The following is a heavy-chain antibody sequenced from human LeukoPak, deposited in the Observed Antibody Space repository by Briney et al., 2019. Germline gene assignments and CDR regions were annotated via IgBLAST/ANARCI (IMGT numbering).Heavy chain of an antibody. J-gene: IGHJ4*02. Sequence: GGSLRLSSAASGFTVSSNYMSWVRQAPGKGLEWVSVIYSGGSAYYADSVKCRFTISRNNSKNTLYLQMNSLRAEDTAVYYCARDVTMVRGVIVYWGQGTLVTVSS. CDR3: ARDVTMVRGVIVY. CDR2: IYSGGSA. V-gene: IGHV3-53*01. D-gene: IGHD3-10*01. CDR1: GFTVSSNY.